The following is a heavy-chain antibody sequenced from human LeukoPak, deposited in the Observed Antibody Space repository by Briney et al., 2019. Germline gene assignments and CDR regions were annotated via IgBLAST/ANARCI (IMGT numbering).Heavy chain of an antibody. D-gene: IGHD3-3*01. J-gene: IGHJ6*03. Sequence: SVKVSCKASGGTFSSYAISWVRQAPGQGLEWMGGIIPIFGTANYAQKFQGRVTITADESASTAYMELSSLRSEDTAVYYCARVSYDFWSGYAFNYYYYYMDVWGKGTTVTVSS. CDR2: IIPIFGTA. CDR3: ARVSYDFWSGYAFNYYYYYMDV. CDR1: GGTFSSYA. V-gene: IGHV1-69*13.